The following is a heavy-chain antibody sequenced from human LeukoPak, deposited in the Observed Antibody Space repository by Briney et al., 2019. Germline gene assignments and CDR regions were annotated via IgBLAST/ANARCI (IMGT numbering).Heavy chain of an antibody. CDR1: GFTFSSYS. Sequence: GGSLRLSCAASGFTFSSYSMNWVRQAPGKGLEWVSSISSSSSYIYYADSVKGRFTISRDNAKNSLYLQMNSLRAEDTAVYYCARDDPYSYGSLRYFDYWGQGTLVTVSS. CDR2: ISSSSSYI. CDR3: ARDDPYSYGSLRYFDY. D-gene: IGHD5-18*01. J-gene: IGHJ4*02. V-gene: IGHV3-21*01.